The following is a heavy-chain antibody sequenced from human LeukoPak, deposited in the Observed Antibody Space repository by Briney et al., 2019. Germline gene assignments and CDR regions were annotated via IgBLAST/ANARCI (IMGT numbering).Heavy chain of an antibody. CDR3: AKVPDYYGSGRYH. V-gene: IGHV3-23*01. D-gene: IGHD3-10*01. CDR1: GFTFSSYA. CDR2: ISGSGGST. J-gene: IGHJ4*02. Sequence: GGSLRLSCAASGFTFSSYAMSWVRQAPGKGLEWVSAISGSGGSTYYADSVKGRFTISRDNAKNSLYLQMNSLRAEDTAVYYCAKVPDYYGSGRYHWGQGTLVTVSS.